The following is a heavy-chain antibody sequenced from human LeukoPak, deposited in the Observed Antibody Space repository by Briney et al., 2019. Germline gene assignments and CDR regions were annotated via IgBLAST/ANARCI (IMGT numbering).Heavy chain of an antibody. CDR2: IWSDGSNK. CDR3: AREGVGRLTSVFDY. J-gene: IGHJ4*02. D-gene: IGHD3-10*01. CDR1: GFTFSSYG. V-gene: IGHV3-33*01. Sequence: LSGGSLRLSCAASGFTFSSYGMHWVRQAPGKGLEWVAVIWSDGSNKYYADSVKGRFTISRDNSKNTLYLQMNSLRAEDTAVYYCAREGVGRLTSVFDYWGQGTLVTVSS.